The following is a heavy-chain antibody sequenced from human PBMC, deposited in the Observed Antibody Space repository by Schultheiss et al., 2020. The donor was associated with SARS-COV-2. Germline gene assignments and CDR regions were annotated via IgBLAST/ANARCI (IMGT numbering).Heavy chain of an antibody. CDR3: ARGYNWNYGWGY. J-gene: IGHJ4*02. Sequence: SETLSLTCTVSGGSISSSSYYWGWIRQPAGKGLEWIGRIYTSGSTNYNPSLKSRVTMSVDTSKNQFSLKLSSVTAADTAVYYCARGYNWNYGWGYWGQGTLVTVSS. CDR2: IYTSGST. D-gene: IGHD1-7*01. CDR1: GGSISSSSYY. V-gene: IGHV4-61*02.